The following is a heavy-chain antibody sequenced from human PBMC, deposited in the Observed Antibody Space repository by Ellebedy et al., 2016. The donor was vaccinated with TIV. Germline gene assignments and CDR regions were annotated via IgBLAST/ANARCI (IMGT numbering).Heavy chain of an antibody. V-gene: IGHV3-15*01. J-gene: IGHJ4*02. Sequence: GESLKISXAASGFTFSNAWMSWVRQAPGKGLEWVGRIKSKTDGGTTDYAAPVKGRFTISRDDSKNTLYLQMNSLKTEDTAVYYCTTDLRGITGTDWGQGTLVTVSS. D-gene: IGHD1-20*01. CDR1: GFTFSNAW. CDR3: TTDLRGITGTD. CDR2: IKSKTDGGTT.